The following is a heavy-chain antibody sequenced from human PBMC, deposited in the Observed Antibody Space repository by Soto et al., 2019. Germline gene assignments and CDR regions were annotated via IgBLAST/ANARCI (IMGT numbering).Heavy chain of an antibody. J-gene: IGHJ5*02. Sequence: ASVKVSCKASGYTFTSYDINWVRQATGQGLEWMGWMNPNSGNTGYAQKFQGRVTMTRNTSISTAYMELSSLRSEDTAVYYCARGLSSWYHVVPWFDPWGQGTLVTVSS. CDR3: ARGLSSWYHVVPWFDP. D-gene: IGHD6-13*01. CDR1: GYTFTSYD. CDR2: MNPNSGNT. V-gene: IGHV1-8*01.